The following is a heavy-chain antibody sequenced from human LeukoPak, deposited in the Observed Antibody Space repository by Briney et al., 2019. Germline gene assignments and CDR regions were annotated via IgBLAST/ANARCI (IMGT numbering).Heavy chain of an antibody. J-gene: IGHJ4*02. D-gene: IGHD6-19*01. CDR1: GFTVSSNY. V-gene: IGHV4-59*08. Sequence: GSLRLSCAASGFTVSSNYMSWIRQSPGKGLEWIGYIYYSGSTYYNPSLTSRVTISVDTSKNQFSLRLTSVTAADTAVYYCARHGSRAVAGYFDYWGQGTLVTVSS. CDR2: IYYSGST. CDR3: ARHGSRAVAGYFDY.